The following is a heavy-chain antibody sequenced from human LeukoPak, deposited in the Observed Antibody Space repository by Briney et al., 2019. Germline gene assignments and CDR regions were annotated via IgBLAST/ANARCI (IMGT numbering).Heavy chain of an antibody. Sequence: ASVKVSCKASGYTFTGYYMHWVRQAPGQGLEWMGRINPNSGGTNYAQKFQGRVTMTRDTSISTACMELSRLRSDDTAVYYCARWRAVTLPVYYYYYGMDVWGQGTTVTVSS. CDR3: ARWRAVTLPVYYYYYGMDV. D-gene: IGHD4-17*01. J-gene: IGHJ6*02. CDR2: INPNSGGT. V-gene: IGHV1-2*06. CDR1: GYTFTGYY.